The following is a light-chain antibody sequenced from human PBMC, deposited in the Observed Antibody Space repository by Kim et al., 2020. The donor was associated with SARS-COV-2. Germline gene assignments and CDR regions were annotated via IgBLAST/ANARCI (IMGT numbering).Light chain of an antibody. Sequence: DIAVIQSPDSLAVSLGERATINCRSSQSVLDTSNNQIYLAWYQQKPGQPPKLLISWASIRESGVPDRISGSGSGTDFTLTISSLQAEDVALYYCQQYYSSPFAFGQGTTLEI. CDR3: QQYYSSPFA. V-gene: IGKV4-1*01. CDR2: WAS. CDR1: QSVLDTSNNQIY. J-gene: IGKJ2*01.